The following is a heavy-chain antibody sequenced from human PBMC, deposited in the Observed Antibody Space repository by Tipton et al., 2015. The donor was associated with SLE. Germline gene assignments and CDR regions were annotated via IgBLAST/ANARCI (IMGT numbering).Heavy chain of an antibody. D-gene: IGHD3-16*01. CDR3: TGQNPYDYLWGSYY. J-gene: IGHJ4*02. CDR1: GFTFGDYT. CDR2: IRNKAYGRAT. V-gene: IGHV3-49*04. Sequence: SLRLSCTASGFTFGDYTMIWVRQAPGKGLEWVSFIRNKAYGRATEYAASVKGRFTVSRDDSKSIAYLQMNSLKAEDTAVYYCTGQNPYDYLWGSYYWGQGTLVTVSS.